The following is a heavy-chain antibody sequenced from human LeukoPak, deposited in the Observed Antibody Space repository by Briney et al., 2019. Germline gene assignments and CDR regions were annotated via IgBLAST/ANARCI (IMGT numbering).Heavy chain of an antibody. J-gene: IGHJ4*02. D-gene: IGHD5-18*01. CDR1: GFTFGSYG. CDR3: AKDRYSYAFEYSDS. CDR2: ISNDGSKK. Sequence: GGSLRLSCAASGFTFGSYGMHWVRQAPGKGLDWVAVISNDGSKKYYADSVKGRFTISRDNSKNTLPLQVSSLRTEDTAVYYCAKDRYSYAFEYSDSWGQGTLVTVSS. V-gene: IGHV3-30*18.